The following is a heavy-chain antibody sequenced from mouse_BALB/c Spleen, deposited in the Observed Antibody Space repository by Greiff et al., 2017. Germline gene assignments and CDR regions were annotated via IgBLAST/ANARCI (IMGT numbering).Heavy chain of an antibody. V-gene: IGHV1-54*01. CDR3: ARWCSREEAMDY. Sequence: QVQLKQSGAELVRPGTSVKVSCKASGYAFTNYLIEWVKQRPGQGLEWIGVINPGSGGTNYNEKLKGKATLTADKSSSTAYMQLSSLTSDDSAVYYCARWCSREEAMDYWGQGTTLTVSS. CDR1: GYAFTNYL. D-gene: IGHD1-1*01. CDR2: INPGSGGT. J-gene: IGHJ2*01.